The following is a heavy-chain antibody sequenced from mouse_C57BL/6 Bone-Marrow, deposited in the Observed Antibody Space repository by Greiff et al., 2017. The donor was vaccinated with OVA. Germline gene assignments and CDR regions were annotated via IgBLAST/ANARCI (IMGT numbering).Heavy chain of an antibody. V-gene: IGHV5-17*01. CDR1: GFTFSDYG. Sequence: EVQVVESGGGLVKPGGSLKLSCAASGFTFSDYGMHWVRQAPEKGLEWVAYISSGSSTIYYADTVKGRFTISRDNAKNTLFLQMTSLRSEDTAMYYCARPPLLTLRYAMDYWGQGTSVTVSS. J-gene: IGHJ4*01. CDR3: ARPPLLTLRYAMDY. D-gene: IGHD1-1*01. CDR2: ISSGSSTI.